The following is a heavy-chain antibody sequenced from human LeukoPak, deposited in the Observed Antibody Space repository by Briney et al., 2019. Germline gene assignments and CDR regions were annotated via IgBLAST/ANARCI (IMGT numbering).Heavy chain of an antibody. Sequence: PGGSLRLSCAASGFTVSSTYMTWVRQAPGKGLEWVSVIYSGGSTYYADSVKGRFTISRDNSKNTLYLQMSSLRAEDTAVYYCARASRAHYPQRAFDIWGQGTMVTVSS. D-gene: IGHD2-2*01. CDR1: GFTVSSTY. CDR2: IYSGGST. V-gene: IGHV3-53*01. CDR3: ARASRAHYPQRAFDI. J-gene: IGHJ3*02.